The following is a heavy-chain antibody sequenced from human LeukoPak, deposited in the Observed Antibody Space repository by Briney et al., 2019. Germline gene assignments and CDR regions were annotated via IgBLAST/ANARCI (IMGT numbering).Heavy chain of an antibody. CDR3: ATDLGLVGARTRGGWFDP. CDR2: IIPIFGTA. D-gene: IGHD1-26*01. Sequence: SVKVSCKASGGTFCSYAISWVRQAPGQGLEWMGGIIPIFGTANYAQKFQGRVTITTDESTSTAYMELSSLRSEDTAVYYCATDLGLVGARTRGGWFDPWGQGTLVTVSS. J-gene: IGHJ5*02. V-gene: IGHV1-69*05. CDR1: GGTFCSYA.